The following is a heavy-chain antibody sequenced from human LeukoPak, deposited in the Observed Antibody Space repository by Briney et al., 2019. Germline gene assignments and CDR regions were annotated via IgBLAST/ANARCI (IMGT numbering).Heavy chain of an antibody. D-gene: IGHD3-10*01. J-gene: IGHJ4*02. CDR2: INTNTGNP. CDR3: ARDRMVRGLTPGGY. V-gene: IGHV7-4-1*02. CDR1: GYTFTSYA. Sequence: EASVKVSCKASGYTFTSYAMNWVRQAPGQGLEWMGWINTNTGNPTYAQGFTGRFVFSLDTSVSTAYLQISSLKAEDTAVYYCARDRMVRGLTPGGYWGQGTLVTVSS.